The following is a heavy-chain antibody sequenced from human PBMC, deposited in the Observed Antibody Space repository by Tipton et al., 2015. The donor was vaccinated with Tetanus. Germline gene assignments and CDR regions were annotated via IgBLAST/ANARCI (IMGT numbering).Heavy chain of an antibody. CDR3: ARANNDYPKKGPFDY. CDR1: GGSISGSY. CDR2: VYHSGAT. J-gene: IGHJ4*01. D-gene: IGHD5-12*01. Sequence: GLVKPSETLSLTCTVSGGSISGSYWNWIRQPPGKEPEWVGYVYHSGATNYHPSLKSRLAISADTSKNQFSLNLRSVITTDTAVYYCARANNDYPKKGPFDYWGHGILVIVSS. V-gene: IGHV4-59*01.